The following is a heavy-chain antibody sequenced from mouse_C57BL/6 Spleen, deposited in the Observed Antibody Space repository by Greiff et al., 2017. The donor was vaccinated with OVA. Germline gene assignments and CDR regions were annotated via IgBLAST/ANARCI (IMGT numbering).Heavy chain of an antibody. CDR3: ARYGYDGDYYAMDY. CDR2: IRNKANGYTT. V-gene: IGHV7-3*01. Sequence: EVQRVESGGGLVQPGGSLSLSCAASGFTFTDYYMSWVRQPPGKALEWLGFIRNKANGYTTEDSAAVKGRFTITRDNSQSILYLQMNALRAEDSATYYCARYGYDGDYYAMDYWGQGTSVTVSS. D-gene: IGHD2-2*01. J-gene: IGHJ4*01. CDR1: GFTFTDYY.